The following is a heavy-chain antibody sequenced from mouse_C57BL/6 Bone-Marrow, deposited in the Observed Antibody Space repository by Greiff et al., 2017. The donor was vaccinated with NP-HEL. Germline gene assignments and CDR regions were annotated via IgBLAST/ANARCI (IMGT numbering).Heavy chain of an antibody. V-gene: IGHV1-55*01. D-gene: IGHD2-5*01. CDR2: IYPGSGST. J-gene: IGHJ3*01. Sequence: QVQLQQSGAELVKPGASVKMSCKASGYTFTSYWITWVKQRPGQGLEWIGDIYPGSGSTNYTEKFKSKATLTVDTSSSTAYMPLSSLTSEDSAVYYCARPDSNYEFAYWGQGTLVTVSA. CDR1: GYTFTSYW. CDR3: ARPDSNYEFAY.